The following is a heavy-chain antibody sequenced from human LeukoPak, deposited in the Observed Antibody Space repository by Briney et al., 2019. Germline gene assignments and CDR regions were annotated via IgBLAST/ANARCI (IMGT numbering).Heavy chain of an antibody. CDR3: ARGGVTLVRGVTIAYPFDY. J-gene: IGHJ4*02. CDR2: INHSGST. V-gene: IGHV4-34*01. Sequence: SETLFLTCAVYDGSFSGYYWSWIRQPPGKGLEWIGEINHSGSTNYNPSLKSRVTISVDTSKNQFSLKLNSMTAADTAVYYCARGGVTLVRGVTIAYPFDYWGQGTLVTVSS. D-gene: IGHD3-10*01. CDR1: DGSFSGYY.